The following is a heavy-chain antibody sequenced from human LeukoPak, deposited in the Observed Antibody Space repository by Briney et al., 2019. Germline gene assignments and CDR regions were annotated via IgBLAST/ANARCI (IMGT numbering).Heavy chain of an antibody. Sequence: GGSLRRSCAASGFTFNSYAMHWVRQAPGKGLDWVAVIWYDGSNKYYADSVKGRFTISRDNSKNTLYLQMNSLRAEDTALYYCARAGSGWYEIDSWGQGTLVTVSS. CDR3: ARAGSGWYEIDS. CDR1: GFTFNSYA. J-gene: IGHJ4*02. CDR2: IWYDGSNK. V-gene: IGHV3-33*01. D-gene: IGHD6-19*01.